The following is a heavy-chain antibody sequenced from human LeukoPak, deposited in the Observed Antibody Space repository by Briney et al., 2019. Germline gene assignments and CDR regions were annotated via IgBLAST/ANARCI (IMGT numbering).Heavy chain of an antibody. Sequence: GGSLRLSCAASGFTFSSYGMHWVRQAPGKGLEWVAFIRYDGSNKYYADSVKGRFTIYRDNSKNTLYLQMNSLRAEDTAVYYCAKESVARSGAFDIWGQGTMVTVSS. J-gene: IGHJ3*02. V-gene: IGHV3-30*02. CDR3: AKESVARSGAFDI. CDR2: IRYDGSNK. CDR1: GFTFSSYG. D-gene: IGHD5/OR15-5a*01.